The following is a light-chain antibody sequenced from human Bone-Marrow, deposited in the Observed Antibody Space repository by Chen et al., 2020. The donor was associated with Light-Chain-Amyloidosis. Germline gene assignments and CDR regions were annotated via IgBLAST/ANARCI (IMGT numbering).Light chain of an antibody. V-gene: IGKV3-15*01. Sequence: ETVMTQSPATLSVSPGERATLSCRASQSVGSNLAWYQQKPGQPPKLLIYGAASRATGLPARFSGSGSATEFTLTINNMQSEDFAVYYCQQYNNWPLTFGGGTKVEIK. CDR1: QSVGSN. CDR3: QQYNNWPLT. J-gene: IGKJ4*01. CDR2: GAA.